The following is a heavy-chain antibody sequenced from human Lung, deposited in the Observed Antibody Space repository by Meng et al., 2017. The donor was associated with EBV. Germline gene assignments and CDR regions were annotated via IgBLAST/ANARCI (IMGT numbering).Heavy chain of an antibody. CDR2: INPSGGST. CDR1: GYPFTSFY. Sequence: QGMLVTSGVEVKKPGSSVKVSCKASGYPFTSFYIHWVRQAPGQGLEWMGIINPSGGSTSYAQKFQGRVTMTRDTSTSTVYMELSSLRSEDTAVYYCARGWIQLWAPFDYWGQGTLVTVSS. V-gene: IGHV1-46*01. CDR3: ARGWIQLWAPFDY. J-gene: IGHJ4*02. D-gene: IGHD5-18*01.